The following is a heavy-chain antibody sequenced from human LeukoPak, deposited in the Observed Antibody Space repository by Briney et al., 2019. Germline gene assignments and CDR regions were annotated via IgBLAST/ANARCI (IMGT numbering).Heavy chain of an antibody. D-gene: IGHD5-12*01. V-gene: IGHV4-59*01. CDR1: GGSISSYY. CDR3: ARDLLYSGYDS. Sequence: SETLSLTCTVSGGSISSYYWSWIWQPPGKGLEWIGYIYYSGSTNYNPSLKSRVTISVDTSKNQFSLKLSSVTAADTAVYYCARDLLYSGYDSWGQGTLVTVSS. CDR2: IYYSGST. J-gene: IGHJ5*02.